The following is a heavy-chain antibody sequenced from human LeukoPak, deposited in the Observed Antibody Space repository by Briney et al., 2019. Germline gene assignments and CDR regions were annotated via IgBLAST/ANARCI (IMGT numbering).Heavy chain of an antibody. D-gene: IGHD5/OR15-5a*01. J-gene: IGHJ6*03. CDR2: IYYSGST. Sequence: SETLSLTCTVSGGSISSSSYYWGWIRQPPGKGLEWIGSIYYSGSTYYNPSLKSRVTISLDTSKNQFSLKLNSVTAADTAVYHCASLHYYYFYMDVWGKGTTVTVSS. CDR3: ASLHYYYFYMDV. V-gene: IGHV4-39*07. CDR1: GGSISSSSYY.